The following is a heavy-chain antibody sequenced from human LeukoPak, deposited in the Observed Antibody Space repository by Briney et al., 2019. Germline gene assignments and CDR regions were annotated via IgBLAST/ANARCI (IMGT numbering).Heavy chain of an antibody. Sequence: PSETLSLTCTVSGGSISSYYWSWIRQPPGKGLEWIGYIYYSGSTNYNPSLKSRVTISVDTSKNQFSLKLSSVTAADTAVYYCARVLPVRSWYYFDYWGQGTLVTVSS. CDR1: GGSISSYY. J-gene: IGHJ4*02. D-gene: IGHD6-13*01. CDR3: ARVLPVRSWYYFDY. V-gene: IGHV4-59*01. CDR2: IYYSGST.